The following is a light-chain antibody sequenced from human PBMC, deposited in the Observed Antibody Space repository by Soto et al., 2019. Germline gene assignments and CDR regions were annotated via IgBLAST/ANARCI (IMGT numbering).Light chain of an antibody. CDR1: NIGSKS. CDR3: QVWDSSSDHPYV. V-gene: IGLV3-21*02. Sequence: SYELTQPPSVSVAPGQTARITCGGNNIGSKSVHWYQQKPGQAPALVVYDDSDRPSGIPERFSGSNSGNTATLTISRVEAGDEADYYCQVWDSSSDHPYVFGTGTKATVL. J-gene: IGLJ1*01. CDR2: DDS.